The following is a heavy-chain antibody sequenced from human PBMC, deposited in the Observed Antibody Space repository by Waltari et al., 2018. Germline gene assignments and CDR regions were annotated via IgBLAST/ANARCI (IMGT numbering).Heavy chain of an antibody. CDR2: IKQDGSEK. CDR1: GFTFTNHW. J-gene: IGHJ4*02. D-gene: IGHD2-21*02. CDR3: ARGVTTVEY. Sequence: EVQLVESGGGLVQPGGSLRLSCSGSGFTFTNHWMSWVRKAPGEGREWVASIKQDGSEKYYVDSMKGRFTISRDNAKNSLSLQMDSLRAEDTAVYFCARGVTTVEYWGQGTLVTVSS. V-gene: IGHV3-7*04.